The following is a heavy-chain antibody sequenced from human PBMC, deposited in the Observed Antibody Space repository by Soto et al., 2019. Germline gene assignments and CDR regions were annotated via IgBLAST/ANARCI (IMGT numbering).Heavy chain of an antibody. CDR2: IVPIFGTP. Sequence: SVKVFCKASGGTFSGYVINWVRQAPGQGLEWMGGIVPIFGTPNYAQKFQGRVTITADKSANTGYMELSSLRSDDTAVYYCARDLGGHTQEVFSHYYGMDVWGQGTTVTVSS. V-gene: IGHV1-69*06. CDR3: ARDLGGHTQEVFSHYYGMDV. CDR1: GGTFSGYV. D-gene: IGHD3-3*01. J-gene: IGHJ6*02.